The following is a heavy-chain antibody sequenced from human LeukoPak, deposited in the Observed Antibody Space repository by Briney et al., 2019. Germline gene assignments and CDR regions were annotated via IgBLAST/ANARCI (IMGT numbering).Heavy chain of an antibody. CDR3: ARDAPQWRNAFDF. Sequence: ASVTVSCKASGYTFTSTGICWLRPAPAQGLEWMGWVSTYNGNTNYAQKFQGRVTMTTDTSTSTAYMELRSLRSDDTAVYYCARDAPQWRNAFDFWGQETMVTVSS. D-gene: IGHD6-19*01. V-gene: IGHV1-18*01. J-gene: IGHJ3*01. CDR1: GYTFTSTG. CDR2: VSTYNGNT.